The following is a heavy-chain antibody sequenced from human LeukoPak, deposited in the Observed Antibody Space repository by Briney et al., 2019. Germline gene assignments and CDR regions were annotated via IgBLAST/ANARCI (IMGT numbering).Heavy chain of an antibody. J-gene: IGHJ3*02. CDR1: GYTFTGYY. CDR2: INPNSGGT. CDR3: VRVKDYGSWSPLNDTLEI. Sequence: GASVKVSCKASGYTFTGYYIHWVRQAPGQGLEWVAWINPNSGGTGYAQKFQGRVTMTRDTSISTAYMDLSRLRFDDTAVYYCVRVKDYGSWSPLNDTLEIWGRGTLVTVSS. D-gene: IGHD3-10*01. V-gene: IGHV1-2*02.